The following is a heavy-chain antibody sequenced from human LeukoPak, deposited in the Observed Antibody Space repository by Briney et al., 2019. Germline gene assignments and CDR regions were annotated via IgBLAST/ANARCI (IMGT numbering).Heavy chain of an antibody. D-gene: IGHD2-2*01. CDR2: ISYDGSNK. CDR1: GFTFSSYA. Sequence: PGGSLRLSCAASGFTFSSYAMHWVRQAPGKGLEWVAVISYDGSNKYYADSVKGRFTISRDNSKNTLYLQMNSLRAEDTAVYYCAKDRIWDIVVVPAAESQGYWGQGTLVTVSS. J-gene: IGHJ4*02. V-gene: IGHV3-30*04. CDR3: AKDRIWDIVVVPAAESQGY.